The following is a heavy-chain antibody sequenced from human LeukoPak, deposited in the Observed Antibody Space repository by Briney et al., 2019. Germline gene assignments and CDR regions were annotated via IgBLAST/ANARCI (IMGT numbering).Heavy chain of an antibody. J-gene: IGHJ4*02. CDR2: IRYDGSNK. V-gene: IGHV3-30*02. CDR3: AKGVAAAGSVWDD. D-gene: IGHD6-13*01. CDR1: GFTFSSYG. Sequence: GGSLRLSCAASGFTFSSYGMHWVRQAPGKWLEWVAFIRYDGSNKYYADSVKGRFTISRDNSKNTLYLQMNSLRAEDTAVYYCAKGVAAAGSVWDDWGQGTLVTVSS.